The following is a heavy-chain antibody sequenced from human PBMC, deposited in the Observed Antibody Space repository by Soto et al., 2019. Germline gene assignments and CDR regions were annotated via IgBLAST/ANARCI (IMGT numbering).Heavy chain of an antibody. J-gene: IGHJ1*01. V-gene: IGHV3-30*18. Sequence: GGSLRLSCAASGFTFSSYGMHWVRQAPGKGLEWVAVISYDGSNKYYADSVKGRFTISRDNSKSTLYLQMNSLRAEDTAVYYCAKDSIAVAGTIAEYFQHWGQGTLVTVSS. CDR3: AKDSIAVAGTIAEYFQH. D-gene: IGHD6-19*01. CDR1: GFTFSSYG. CDR2: ISYDGSNK.